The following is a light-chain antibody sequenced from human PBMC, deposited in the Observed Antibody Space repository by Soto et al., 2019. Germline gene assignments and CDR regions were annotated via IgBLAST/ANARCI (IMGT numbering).Light chain of an antibody. CDR3: QQKS. CDR2: DAS. Sequence: DIQMSQSPSTLSASVRDRVTITCRASQSISSWLAWYQQKPGRAPKVLIFDASSLESGVPSRFSGSGSATEFSLTISSLQPDDFETSYCQQKSFAGGTKVDIK. CDR1: QSISSW. V-gene: IGKV1-5*01. J-gene: IGKJ4*01.